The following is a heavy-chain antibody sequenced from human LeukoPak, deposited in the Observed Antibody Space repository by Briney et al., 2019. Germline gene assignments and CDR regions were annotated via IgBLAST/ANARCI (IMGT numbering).Heavy chain of an antibody. CDR3: ARAFPSWQQRGGGFYYFDY. V-gene: IGHV1-69*04. Sequence: SVKVSCKASGGTFSSYAISWVRQAPGQGLEWMGRSIPILGIANYAQKFQGRVTITADKSTSTAYMELSSLRSEDTAVFYCARAFPSWQQRGGGFYYFDYWGQGTLVTVSS. CDR2: SIPILGIA. CDR1: GGTFSSYA. D-gene: IGHD6-13*01. J-gene: IGHJ4*02.